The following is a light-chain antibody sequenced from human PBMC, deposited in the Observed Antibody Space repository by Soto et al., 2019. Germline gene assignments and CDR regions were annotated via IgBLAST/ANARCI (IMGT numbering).Light chain of an antibody. CDR1: QSVSSSY. V-gene: IGKV3-20*01. CDR3: QQYGSSPYT. Sequence: EMVLTQSPGTLSLSPGERATLSCRASQSVSSSYLAWYQQKPGQAPRLLIYGASSRATGIPDRFSGSGSGTDFTLTSSSLEPEDFAVYYCQQYGSSPYTFGQGTKLEIK. J-gene: IGKJ2*01. CDR2: GAS.